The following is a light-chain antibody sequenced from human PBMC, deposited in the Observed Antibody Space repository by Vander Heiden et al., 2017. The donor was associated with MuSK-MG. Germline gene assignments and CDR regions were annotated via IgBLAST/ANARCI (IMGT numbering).Light chain of an antibody. J-gene: IGLJ3*02. CDR3: SSYTSSSTVE. Sequence: QSDVTQPPSASGHHGQSITISCTGTSSDIGSYDYVSWYHHHPGKAPKLLIYEVSNRPSGVSNRFSGSKSGNTASLTISERQAEDGAHYFCSSYTSSSTVEFGGGTKLTVL. CDR2: EVS. V-gene: IGLV2-14*01. CDR1: SSDIGSYDY.